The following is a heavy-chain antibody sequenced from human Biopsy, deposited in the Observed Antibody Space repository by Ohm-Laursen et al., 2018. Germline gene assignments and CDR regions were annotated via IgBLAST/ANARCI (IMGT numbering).Heavy chain of an antibody. Sequence: SVKVSCKVSGGTFTNYAISWVRQAPGQGLEWMGRIIPILGRPTYAQKFQGRVTITADTSTGTVFMDLSTLRSEDSALYYCAREQHPYIDVLTDSFSYVPMDVWGAGTTVTVPS. V-gene: IGHV1-69*04. J-gene: IGHJ6*04. CDR1: GGTFTNYA. D-gene: IGHD3-9*01. CDR2: IIPILGRP. CDR3: AREQHPYIDVLTDSFSYVPMDV.